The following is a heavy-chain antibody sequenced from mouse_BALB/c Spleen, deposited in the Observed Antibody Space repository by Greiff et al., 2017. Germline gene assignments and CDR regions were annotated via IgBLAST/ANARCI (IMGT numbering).Heavy chain of an antibody. D-gene: IGHD1-1*01. CDR2: INPSNGGT. J-gene: IGHJ3*01. CDR1: GYTFTSYY. CDR3: TSEGGSSPWFAY. Sequence: VQLQQSGAELVKPGASVKLSCEASGYTFTSYYMYWVKQRPGQGLEWIGEINPSNGGTNFNEKFKSKATLTVDKSSSTAYMQLSSLTSEDSAVYYCTSEGGSSPWFAYWGQGTRVTVSA. V-gene: IGHV1S81*02.